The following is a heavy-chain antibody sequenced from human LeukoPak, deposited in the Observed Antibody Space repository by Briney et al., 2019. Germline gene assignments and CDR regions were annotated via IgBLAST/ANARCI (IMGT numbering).Heavy chain of an antibody. Sequence: SETLSLTCAVYGGSFSGYYWSWIRQPPGKGLEWIGEINHSGSTNYNPSLKSRVTISVDTSKNQFSLKLSSVTAADTAVYYCARDLGYYDSSGYYYDHNWFDPWGQGTLVTVSS. D-gene: IGHD3-22*01. J-gene: IGHJ5*02. CDR3: ARDLGYYDSSGYYYDHNWFDP. V-gene: IGHV4-34*01. CDR2: INHSGST. CDR1: GGSFSGYY.